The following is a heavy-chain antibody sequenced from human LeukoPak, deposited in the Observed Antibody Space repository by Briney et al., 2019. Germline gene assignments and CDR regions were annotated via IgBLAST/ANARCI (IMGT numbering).Heavy chain of an antibody. CDR3: ARYNYDFWSGYSKWFDP. V-gene: IGHV4-59*01. CDR1: GGSISSSY. Sequence: PSETLSPTCTVSGGSISSSYWSWIRQPPGKGLEWIGYIYYSGSTNYNPSLKSRVTISVDTSKNQFSLKLSSVTAADTAVYYCARYNYDFWSGYSKWFDPWGQGTLVTVSS. D-gene: IGHD3-3*01. CDR2: IYYSGST. J-gene: IGHJ5*02.